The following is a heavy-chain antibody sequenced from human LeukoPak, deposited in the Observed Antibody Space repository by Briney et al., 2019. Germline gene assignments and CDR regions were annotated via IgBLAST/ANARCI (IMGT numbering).Heavy chain of an antibody. V-gene: IGHV3-74*01. Sequence: GGSLRLSCEASGFTFTTYWIHWVRQGPGKGLVWVSRIKYDGSTSNYADSVKGRFTISRDNAKNTVYLQMNSLRVEDTAVYYCASPVGRRNEFDYWGQGTLVTVSS. D-gene: IGHD1-1*01. CDR3: ASPVGRRNEFDY. CDR2: IKYDGSTS. J-gene: IGHJ4*02. CDR1: GFTFTTYW.